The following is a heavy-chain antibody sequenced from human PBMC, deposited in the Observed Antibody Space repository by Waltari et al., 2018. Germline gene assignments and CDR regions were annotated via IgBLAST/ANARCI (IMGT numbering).Heavy chain of an antibody. D-gene: IGHD2-21*01. J-gene: IGHJ6*02. Sequence: EVQLVESGGGLVQPGGSLRLSCAASGFILSNHDMHWVRQATGKGLEGGSGVGSGGDTYYLDSVKGRFSISRENAKNALYLQMDSLRAGDTAVYYCARVGDKSLNYGLDVWGQGTTVTVSS. CDR1: GFILSNHD. V-gene: IGHV3-13*01. CDR3: ARVGDKSLNYGLDV. CDR2: VGSGGDT.